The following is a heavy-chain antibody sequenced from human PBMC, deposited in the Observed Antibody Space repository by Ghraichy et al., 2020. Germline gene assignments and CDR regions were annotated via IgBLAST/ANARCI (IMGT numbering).Heavy chain of an antibody. V-gene: IGHV3-48*02. Sequence: GGSLRLSCAASGFIVSDYSMNCIRQAPGKGLEWVAYLSNHQVTSYAGYVRSRFTISRDSVKNSVHLQMDSLRDDDTAVDYCAREGWHKCDYWGQGTLVTVSS. D-gene: IGHD6-19*01. J-gene: IGHJ4*02. CDR1: GFIVSDYS. CDR2: LSNHQVT. CDR3: AREGWHKCDY.